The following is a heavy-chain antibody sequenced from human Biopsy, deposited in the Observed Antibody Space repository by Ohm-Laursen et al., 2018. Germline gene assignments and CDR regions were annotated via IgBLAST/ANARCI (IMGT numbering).Heavy chain of an antibody. J-gene: IGHJ4*02. Sequence: SQTLSLTCTVSGGSLGSGSYFWTWIRQHPEKGLEWIGYIHNSGNTYYNPSLKSRVMISIDVSKDQFSLKLSSVTAADTAVYYCARDWSSGRYLEYWGQGSQVTVSS. D-gene: IGHD3-10*01. CDR3: ARDWSSGRYLEY. CDR1: GGSLGSGSYF. V-gene: IGHV4-31*03. CDR2: IHNSGNT.